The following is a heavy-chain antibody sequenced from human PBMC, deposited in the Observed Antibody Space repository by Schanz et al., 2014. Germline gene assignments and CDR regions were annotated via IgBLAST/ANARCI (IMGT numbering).Heavy chain of an antibody. CDR3: ARVQDDILTGSEYYYGMDV. D-gene: IGHD3-9*01. V-gene: IGHV1-18*01. CDR1: GYTFTSYG. J-gene: IGHJ6*02. CDR2: ISPYNGNT. Sequence: QVHLVQSGAEVKKPGASVKVSCKASGYTFTSYGISWVRQAPGQGLEWMGWISPYNGNTNYAQKLQGRVTMTIDTSTSTAYMELRSLRSDDTAVYYCARVQDDILTGSEYYYGMDVWGQGTLVIVSS.